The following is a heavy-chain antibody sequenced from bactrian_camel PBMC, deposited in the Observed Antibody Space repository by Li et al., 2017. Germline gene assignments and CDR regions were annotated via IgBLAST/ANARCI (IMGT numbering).Heavy chain of an antibody. D-gene: IGHD6*01. CDR3: AKDDPLVAGRDFGD. V-gene: IGHV3S53*01. J-gene: IGHJ6*01. Sequence: QVQLVESGGGPVQAGASLRLSCKASGNTIENHAMGWFRRVPGGQREGVAAIAKDDYTHTYASSVEGRFTPSNDNTKNTLYLQMNSLKTEDTAMYYCAKDDPLVAGRDFGDWGQGTQVTVS. CDR2: IAKDDYTH. CDR1: GNTIENHA.